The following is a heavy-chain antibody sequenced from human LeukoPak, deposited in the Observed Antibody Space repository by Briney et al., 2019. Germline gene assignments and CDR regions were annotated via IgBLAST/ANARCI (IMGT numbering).Heavy chain of an antibody. V-gene: IGHV5-51*01. CDR2: IYPGDSDT. Sequence: GESLKISCKGSGYSFTSYWIGWVRQMPGKGLEGMGIIYPGDSDTRYSPSFQGQVTISADKSISTAYLQWSSLKASDTAMYYCARQGRYSYGDYYYYYGMDVWGQGTTVTVSS. J-gene: IGHJ6*02. CDR3: ARQGRYSYGDYYYYYGMDV. CDR1: GYSFTSYW. D-gene: IGHD5-18*01.